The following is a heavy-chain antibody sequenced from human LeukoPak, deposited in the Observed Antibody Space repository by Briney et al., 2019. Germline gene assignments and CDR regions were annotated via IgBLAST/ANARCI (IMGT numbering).Heavy chain of an antibody. CDR3: VRVTFAVFDF. D-gene: IGHD2/OR15-2a*01. Sequence: GGSLRLSCAGSGFTFNDHYMDWVRQAPGKGLEWIGRIRKRLDSYSTEYGASVKGRFTISRDDSKNSLYLQMNSLKIEDTAIYFFVRVTFAVFDFWGQGTMVTVSS. J-gene: IGHJ3*01. CDR1: GFTFNDHY. CDR2: IRKRLDSYST. V-gene: IGHV3-72*01.